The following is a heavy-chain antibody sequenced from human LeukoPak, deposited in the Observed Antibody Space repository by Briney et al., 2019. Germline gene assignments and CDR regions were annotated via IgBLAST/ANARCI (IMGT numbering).Heavy chain of an antibody. J-gene: IGHJ1*01. CDR3: AKEYCSGGSCYSFEYFQH. CDR1: GFTFSSYG. D-gene: IGHD2-15*01. CDR2: IWYDGSNK. Sequence: PGRSLRLSCAASGFTFSSYGMHWVRQAPGKGLEWVAVIWYDGSNKYYADSVKGRFTISRDNSKNTLYLQMNSLGAEDTAVYYCAKEYCSGGSCYSFEYFQHWGQGTLVTVSS. V-gene: IGHV3-33*06.